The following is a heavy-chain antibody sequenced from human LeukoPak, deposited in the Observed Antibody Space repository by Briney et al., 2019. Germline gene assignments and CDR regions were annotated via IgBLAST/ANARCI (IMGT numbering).Heavy chain of an antibody. D-gene: IGHD1-26*01. Sequence: PGGSLRLSCAASGFTFSSYSMNWVRQAPGKGLEWVSAISGSGGSTYYADSVKGRFTISRDNSKNTLYLQMNSLRAEDTAVYYCASRRELPTDDYYYYYHMDVWGKGTTVTVSS. V-gene: IGHV3-23*01. CDR2: ISGSGGST. CDR3: ASRRELPTDDYYYYYHMDV. CDR1: GFTFSSYS. J-gene: IGHJ6*03.